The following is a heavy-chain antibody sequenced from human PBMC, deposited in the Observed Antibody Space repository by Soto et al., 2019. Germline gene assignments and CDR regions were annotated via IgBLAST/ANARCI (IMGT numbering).Heavy chain of an antibody. CDR3: VREGRGSFDF. J-gene: IGHJ3*01. Sequence: GGSLRLSCAASGFTFSSYAMSWVRQAPGKGLEWASVIGGRGNSAYYADSVQGRFTISRDNSKNTLSLQMSSLTADDTAIYYCVREGRGSFDFWGRGTMVTVSS. CDR2: IGGRGNSA. D-gene: IGHD5-12*01. V-gene: IGHV3-23*01. CDR1: GFTFSSYA.